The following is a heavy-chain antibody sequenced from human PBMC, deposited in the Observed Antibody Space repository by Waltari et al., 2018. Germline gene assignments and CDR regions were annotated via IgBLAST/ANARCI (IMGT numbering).Heavy chain of an antibody. V-gene: IGHV1-69*08. CDR2: IIPIFGTA. D-gene: IGHD2-15*01. Sequence: QVQLVQSGAEVKKPGSSVKVSCKASGGTFSSYAISWVRQAPGQGLEWMGRIIPIFGTANYAQKFQGRVTITADKSTSTAYMELSSLRSEDTAVYYCARCRIIRSGGSCYGMDVWGQGTTVTVSS. CDR3: ARCRIIRSGGSCYGMDV. J-gene: IGHJ6*02. CDR1: GGTFSSYA.